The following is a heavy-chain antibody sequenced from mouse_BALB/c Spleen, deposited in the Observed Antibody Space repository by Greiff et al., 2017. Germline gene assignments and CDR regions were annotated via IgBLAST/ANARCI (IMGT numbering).Heavy chain of an antibody. Sequence: EVKLVESGGGLVQPGGSRKLSCAASGFTFSSFGMHWVRQAPGQGLECVAYISSGSSTIYYADTVKGRFTISRDNPKNTLFLQMTSLRSEDTAMYYCARRSPPITTATSYAMDYWGQGTSVTVSS. D-gene: IGHD1-2*01. CDR2: ISSGSSTI. J-gene: IGHJ4*01. CDR3: ARRSPPITTATSYAMDY. V-gene: IGHV5-17*02. CDR1: GFTFSSFG.